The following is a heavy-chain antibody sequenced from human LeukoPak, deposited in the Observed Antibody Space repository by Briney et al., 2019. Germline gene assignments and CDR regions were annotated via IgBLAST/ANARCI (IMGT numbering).Heavy chain of an antibody. D-gene: IGHD2-21*01. CDR3: ARGAGAWARDC. CDR2: INIQNFI. CDR1: GFPFSSNS. V-gene: IGHV3-21*01. J-gene: IGHJ4*02. Sequence: GSPRLSCAASGFPFSSNSMSGVRQAPGKGRVWVSTINIQNFIYYADAVKGQFTISSDDTKNPLYLKMNSLRVEDQAVFYCARGAGAWARDCWGQGTLVTVS.